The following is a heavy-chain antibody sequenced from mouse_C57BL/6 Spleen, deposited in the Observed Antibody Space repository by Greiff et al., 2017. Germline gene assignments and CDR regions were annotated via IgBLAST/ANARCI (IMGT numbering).Heavy chain of an antibody. CDR3: TRAMVRCYFDY. J-gene: IGHJ2*01. CDR1: GYTFTDYE. D-gene: IGHD2-2*01. CDR2: IDPETGGT. Sequence: QVQLQQSGAELVRPGASVTLSCKASGYTFTDYEMHWVKQTPVHGLEWIGAIDPETGGTAYNQKFKGKAILTADKSSSTAYMELRSLTSEDSAVYYCTRAMVRCYFDYWGQGTTLTVSS. V-gene: IGHV1-15*01.